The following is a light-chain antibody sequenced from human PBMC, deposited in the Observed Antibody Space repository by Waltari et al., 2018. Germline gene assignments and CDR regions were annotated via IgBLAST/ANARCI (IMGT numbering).Light chain of an antibody. Sequence: QSVLTQPPSASGTPGQRVTISCSGSSSNIGSNHVYWYQQLPGMAPTLLIYRNDQRPSGVPDRSSGSKSGSSASLAISGLRSEDEADYYCGAWDDSLSGHYVFGTGTKVTVL. CDR1: SSNIGSNH. CDR3: GAWDDSLSGHYV. J-gene: IGLJ1*01. V-gene: IGLV1-47*01. CDR2: RND.